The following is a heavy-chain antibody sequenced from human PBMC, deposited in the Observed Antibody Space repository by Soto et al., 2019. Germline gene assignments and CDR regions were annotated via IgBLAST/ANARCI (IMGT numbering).Heavy chain of an antibody. CDR3: ARVRYCSGGSCYPRFDP. CDR1: GGSISSGGYY. CDR2: IYYSGST. V-gene: IGHV4-31*03. J-gene: IGHJ5*02. Sequence: QVQLQESGPGLVKPSQTLSLTCTVSGGSISSGGYYWSWIRQHPGKGLEWIGYIYYSGSTYYNPSLKSRVTISLDTSKNQFSLKLSSVTAADTAVYYCARVRYCSGGSCYPRFDPWGQGTLVTVSS. D-gene: IGHD2-15*01.